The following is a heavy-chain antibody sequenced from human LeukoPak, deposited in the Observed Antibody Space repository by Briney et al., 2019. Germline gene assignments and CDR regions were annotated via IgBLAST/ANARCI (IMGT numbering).Heavy chain of an antibody. V-gene: IGHV4-39*07. Sequence: MPSETLSLTCTVSGGSIRSSYYYWGWIRQPPGKGLEWIGEINHSGSTNYNPSLKSRVTISVDTSKNQFSLKLSSVTAADTAVYYCARGMASDYWGQGTLVTVSS. J-gene: IGHJ4*02. CDR2: INHSGST. CDR1: GGSIRSSYYY. CDR3: ARGMASDY. D-gene: IGHD5-24*01.